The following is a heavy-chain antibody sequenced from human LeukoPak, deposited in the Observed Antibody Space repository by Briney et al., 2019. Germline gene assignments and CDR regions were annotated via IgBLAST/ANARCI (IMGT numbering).Heavy chain of an antibody. Sequence: PGGSLRLSCAASGFTFSSYAMHWVRQAPGKGLEWVAVISYDGSNKYYADSVKGRFTISRDNSKNTLYLQMNSLRAEDTALYHCARGAVWATSVGYFDYWGQGTLVTVSS. CDR3: ARGAVWATSVGYFDY. CDR1: GFTFSSYA. D-gene: IGHD3-16*01. CDR2: ISYDGSNK. J-gene: IGHJ4*02. V-gene: IGHV3-30*04.